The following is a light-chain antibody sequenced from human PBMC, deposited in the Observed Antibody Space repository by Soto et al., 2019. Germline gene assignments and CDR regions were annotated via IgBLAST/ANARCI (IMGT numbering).Light chain of an antibody. Sequence: DIQLTQSPSFLSASVGDRVTITCRASQGISTYLAWYLQRPGKAPKRLLYGASTLQNGVPSRFSGSRSGTEFTPTFSNQQPENFLTSNCQQLKNYCYSFGHETKLDIK. CDR2: GAS. V-gene: IGKV1-9*01. CDR3: QQLKNYCYS. CDR1: QGISTY. J-gene: IGKJ2*01.